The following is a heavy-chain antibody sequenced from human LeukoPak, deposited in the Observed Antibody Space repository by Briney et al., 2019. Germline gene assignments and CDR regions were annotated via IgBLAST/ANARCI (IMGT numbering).Heavy chain of an antibody. Sequence: PGGSLRLSCAASGFTFSSYAMSWVRQAPGKGLEWVSVISGSGGTTYYADSVKGRSTSSRDNSQNSLFLQMNSLRAEDTAVYYCAKVMVTGWGRGIQIFDYWGQGTLVTVSS. D-gene: IGHD2-21*02. CDR2: ISGSGGTT. CDR3: AKVMVTGWGRGIQIFDY. J-gene: IGHJ4*02. V-gene: IGHV3-23*01. CDR1: GFTFSSYA.